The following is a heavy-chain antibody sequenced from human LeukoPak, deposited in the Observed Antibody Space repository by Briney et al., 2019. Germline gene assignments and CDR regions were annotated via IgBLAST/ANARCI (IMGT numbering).Heavy chain of an antibody. V-gene: IGHV3-11*04. D-gene: IGHD4-17*01. J-gene: IGHJ4*02. CDR1: GFTFSDYY. CDR2: VSSSGSII. Sequence: GGSLRLSCAASGFTFSDYYMSWIRQAPGKGLEWVSYVSSSGSIISYADSVKGRLTISRDNAKNSLYLQMNSLRAEDTAVYYCAREKGTVFDYWGQGALVTISS. CDR3: AREKGTVFDY.